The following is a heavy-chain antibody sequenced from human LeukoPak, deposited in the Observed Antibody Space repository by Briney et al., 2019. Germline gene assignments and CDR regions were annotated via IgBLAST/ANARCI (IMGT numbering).Heavy chain of an antibody. CDR3: ARHGPGGYYNSGLDV. Sequence: SETLSLTCSVSGVSISSNSWSWIRQPPGKGLEWIGSMHYSGSTNYNAPLKSRVTISVDTPKNLFFVRLSSVTAADTAVYYCARHGPGGYYNSGLDVWGQGTTVTVSS. V-gene: IGHV4-59*08. J-gene: IGHJ6*02. CDR1: GVSISSNS. CDR2: MHYSGST. D-gene: IGHD3-9*01.